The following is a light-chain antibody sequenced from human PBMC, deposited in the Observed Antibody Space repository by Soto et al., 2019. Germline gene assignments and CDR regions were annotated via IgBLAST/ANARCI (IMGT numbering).Light chain of an antibody. J-gene: IGLJ2*01. V-gene: IGLV3-21*01. CDR3: QVYDSSNDHVV. CDR2: LDS. CDR1: NIGSET. Sequence: YEVTQPPSVSVAPGKTARITCGGSNIGSETGHWYKQRPGQAPMLVIYLDSDRPSGIAERFSGSNSGNTATLTISRVEAGDEADYYCQVYDSSNDHVVFGGGTKLTVL.